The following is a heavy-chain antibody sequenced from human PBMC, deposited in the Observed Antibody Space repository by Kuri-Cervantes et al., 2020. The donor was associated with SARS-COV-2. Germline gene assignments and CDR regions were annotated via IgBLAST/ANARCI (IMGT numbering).Heavy chain of an antibody. CDR3: AKERAGTTFSAFDI. CDR2: INPNSGGT. CDR1: GYSFTGYY. Sequence: ASVKVSCKASGYSFTGYYIHWVRQAPGQGLEWMGWINPNSGGTNYAQKFQGRVTMTRDTSISTVYMELSRLRSDDTAVYYCAKERAGTTFSAFDIWGQGTIVTVSS. D-gene: IGHD1-1*01. V-gene: IGHV1-2*02. J-gene: IGHJ3*02.